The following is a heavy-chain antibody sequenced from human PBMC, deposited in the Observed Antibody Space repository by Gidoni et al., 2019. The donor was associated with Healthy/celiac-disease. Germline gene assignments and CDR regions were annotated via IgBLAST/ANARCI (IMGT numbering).Heavy chain of an antibody. V-gene: IGHV3-30*01. Sequence: QVQLVESGGGVVQPGRSLRLSCAAAGFTFSSYAMHWVRQAPGKGLEWVAVISYDGSNKYYADSVKGRFTISRDNSKNTLYLQMNSLRAEDTAVYYCARASSSSKDDAFDIWGQGTMVTVSS. CDR3: ARASSSSKDDAFDI. D-gene: IGHD6-6*01. CDR2: ISYDGSNK. J-gene: IGHJ3*02. CDR1: GFTFSSYA.